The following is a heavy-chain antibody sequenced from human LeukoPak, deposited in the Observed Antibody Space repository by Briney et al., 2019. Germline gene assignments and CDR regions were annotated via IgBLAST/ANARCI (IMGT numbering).Heavy chain of an antibody. V-gene: IGHV3-74*01. D-gene: IGHD4-17*01. Sequence: GGSLRLSCTAYGFTFSNYWMHWVCQAPGKGLVWVSRINRDGSSTSYADSVKGRFTISRDNAKNTLYLQMNSLRAEDTAVYYCGRDLYGDDHTDYWGQGTLVTVSS. CDR3: GRDLYGDDHTDY. CDR2: INRDGSST. CDR1: GFTFSNYW. J-gene: IGHJ4*02.